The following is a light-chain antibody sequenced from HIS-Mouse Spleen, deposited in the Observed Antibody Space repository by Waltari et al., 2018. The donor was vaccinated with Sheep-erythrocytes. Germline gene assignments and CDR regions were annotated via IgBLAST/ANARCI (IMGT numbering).Light chain of an antibody. J-gene: IGLJ2*01. CDR2: QDS. Sequence: SYELTQPPSASVSPGQTASITCSGDKLGDKYACWYQQKPGHSPVLVIYQDSKRPSGIPERVSGSNSGNTATLTISGTQAMDEADYYCQAWDSSTVVFGGGTKLTVL. CDR1: KLGDKY. CDR3: QAWDSSTVV. V-gene: IGLV3-1*01.